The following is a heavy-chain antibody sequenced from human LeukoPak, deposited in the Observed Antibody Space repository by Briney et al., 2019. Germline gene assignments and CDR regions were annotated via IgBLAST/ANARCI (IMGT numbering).Heavy chain of an antibody. V-gene: IGHV3-66*01. Sequence: GGSPRLSCAASGFTVSSNYMSWVRQAPGKGLEWVSVIYSGGSTYYADSVKGRFTISRDNSKNTLYLQMNSLRAEDTAVYYCAREHPGYCSGGSCYSLDYWGQGTLVTVSS. D-gene: IGHD2-15*01. J-gene: IGHJ4*02. CDR3: AREHPGYCSGGSCYSLDY. CDR1: GFTVSSNY. CDR2: IYSGGST.